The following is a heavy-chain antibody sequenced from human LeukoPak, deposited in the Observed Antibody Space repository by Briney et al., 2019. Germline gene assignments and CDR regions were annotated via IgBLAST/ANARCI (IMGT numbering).Heavy chain of an antibody. CDR2: IGTSSSTV. CDR1: GFTFRTYT. CDR3: ARETEMANLDY. V-gene: IGHV3-48*04. J-gene: IGHJ4*02. D-gene: IGHD5-24*01. Sequence: SGGSLRLSCAASGFTFRTYTMNWVRQAPGKGLEWISYIGTSSSTVYYADSVKGRFTISRDNAKKSLYPQMNSLRAEDTAVYYCARETEMANLDYWGQGTLVTVSS.